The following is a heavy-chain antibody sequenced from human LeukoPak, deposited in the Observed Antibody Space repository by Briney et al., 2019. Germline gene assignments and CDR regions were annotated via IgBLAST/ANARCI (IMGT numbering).Heavy chain of an antibody. Sequence: GGSLRLSCAASGFTFSGSAMHWVRQASGKGLEWVGRIRSKANSYATAYAASVKGRFTISRDDSKNAAYLQMNSLKTEDTAVYYCTTPYYYDSSGLDYWGQGTLVTVSS. CDR3: TTPYYYDSSGLDY. V-gene: IGHV3-73*01. J-gene: IGHJ4*02. CDR2: IRSKANSYAT. D-gene: IGHD3-22*01. CDR1: GFTFSGSA.